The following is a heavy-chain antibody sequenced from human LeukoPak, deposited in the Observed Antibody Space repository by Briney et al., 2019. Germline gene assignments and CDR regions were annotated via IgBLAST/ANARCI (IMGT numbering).Heavy chain of an antibody. Sequence: SETLSLTCTVSGGSINNYYWGWIRQPPGRGLEWIGHIYSSGSTKKNSALESRISLSVDTSNNQFSLRISSVTAADTAVYYCARYSRNPAWYFDYWGQGTLVSVSS. J-gene: IGHJ4*02. CDR3: ARYSRNPAWYFDY. D-gene: IGHD1-26*01. CDR2: IYSSGST. CDR1: GGSINNYY. V-gene: IGHV4-59*01.